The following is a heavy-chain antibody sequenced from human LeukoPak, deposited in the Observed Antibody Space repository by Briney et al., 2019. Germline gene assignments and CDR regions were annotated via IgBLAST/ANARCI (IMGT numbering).Heavy chain of an antibody. D-gene: IGHD5-18*01. CDR3: ARSQYSYGSDRIDY. J-gene: IGHJ4*02. CDR1: GGTFSSYA. CDR2: IIPILGIA. Sequence: ASVKVSCKASGGTFSSYAISWVRQAPGQGLEWMGRIIPILGIANYAQKFQGRVTITADKSTSTAYMELSSLRSEDTAVYYCARSQYSYGSDRIDYWGQGTLVTVSS. V-gene: IGHV1-69*04.